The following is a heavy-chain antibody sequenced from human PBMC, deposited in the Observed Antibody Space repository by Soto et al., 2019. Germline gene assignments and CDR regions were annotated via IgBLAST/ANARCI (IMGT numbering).Heavy chain of an antibody. CDR1: GFTFGDYA. Sequence: LRLSCTASGFTFGDYAMSWFRQAPGKGLEWVGFIGSKAYGGTTEYAASVKGRFTISRDDSKSIAYLQMNSLKTEDTAVYYCTREESTAMPDYWGQGTLVTVSS. CDR2: IGSKAYGGTT. D-gene: IGHD2-2*01. V-gene: IGHV3-49*03. J-gene: IGHJ4*02. CDR3: TREESTAMPDY.